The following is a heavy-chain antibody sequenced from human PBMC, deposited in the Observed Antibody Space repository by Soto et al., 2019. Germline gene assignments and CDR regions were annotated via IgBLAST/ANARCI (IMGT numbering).Heavy chain of an antibody. CDR3: ARVPTFGTPSAPNWFDP. Sequence: ASVKVSCKASGGTFSSYAISWVRQAPGQGLEWMGGIIPIFGTANYAQKFQGRVTITADESTSTAYMELSSLRSEDTAVYYCARVPTFGTPSAPNWFDPWGQGTLVTVSS. D-gene: IGHD3-16*01. V-gene: IGHV1-69*13. J-gene: IGHJ5*02. CDR2: IIPIFGTA. CDR1: GGTFSSYA.